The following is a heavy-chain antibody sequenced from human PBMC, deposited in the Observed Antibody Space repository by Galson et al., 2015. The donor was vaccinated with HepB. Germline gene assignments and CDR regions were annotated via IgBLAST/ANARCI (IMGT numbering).Heavy chain of an antibody. CDR1: GYTFTGYY. Sequence: SVKVSCKASGYTFTGYYMHWVRQAPGQGLEWMGRINPNSGGTDYAQKFQGRVTMTRDTSISTAYMELSRLRSDDTAVYYCARGGDLVGAFDIWGQGTMVTVSS. CDR3: ARGGDLVGAFDI. D-gene: IGHD2-8*02. V-gene: IGHV1-2*06. CDR2: INPNSGGT. J-gene: IGHJ3*02.